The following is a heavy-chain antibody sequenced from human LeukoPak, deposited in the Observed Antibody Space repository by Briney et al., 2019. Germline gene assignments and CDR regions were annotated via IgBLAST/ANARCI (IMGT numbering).Heavy chain of an antibody. Sequence: GGSLRLSCAASGFTFSDYSMNWVRQAPGKGLEWVASISSSSPYIYYTDSVKGRFTISRDNAKNSLFLQMNSLRAEDTAVYYCARGGSGSYYTIFDYWGQGTLVTVSS. V-gene: IGHV3-21*01. CDR3: ARGGSGSYYTIFDY. J-gene: IGHJ4*02. D-gene: IGHD3-10*01. CDR2: ISSSSPYI. CDR1: GFTFSDYS.